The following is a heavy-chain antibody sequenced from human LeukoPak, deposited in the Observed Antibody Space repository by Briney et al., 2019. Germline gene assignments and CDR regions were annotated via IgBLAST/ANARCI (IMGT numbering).Heavy chain of an antibody. J-gene: IGHJ4*02. CDR3: TSRGGNSVVGLCAIDY. Sequence: GGSLRLSCAASGFTFSNAWMRWVRQAPGKGLEWAGRIKSKTDGGTTDYAAPVKGRFTISRDDSKNTLYLQMNSLKTEDTAVYYCTSRGGNSVVGLCAIDYWGQGTLVTVSS. V-gene: IGHV3-15*01. CDR2: IKSKTDGGTT. D-gene: IGHD4-23*01. CDR1: GFTFSNAW.